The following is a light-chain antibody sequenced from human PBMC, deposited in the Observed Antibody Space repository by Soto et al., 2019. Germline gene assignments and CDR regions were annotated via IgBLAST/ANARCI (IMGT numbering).Light chain of an antibody. CDR2: DAS. Sequence: EIVVTQSPVTLSLSPGERDTLSCRASQSINNYLAWYQQKPGQPPRLLSYDASNRASAIPVRFSGSGYGTDFTLTVSSLEPEDSAVYYCQYRGIWPPGATFGGGTKVEIK. CDR1: QSINNY. J-gene: IGKJ4*01. V-gene: IGKV3-11*01. CDR3: QYRGIWPPGAT.